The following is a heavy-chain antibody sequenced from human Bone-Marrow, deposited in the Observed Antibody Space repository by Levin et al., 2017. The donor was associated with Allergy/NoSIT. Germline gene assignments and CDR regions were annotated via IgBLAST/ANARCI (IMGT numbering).Heavy chain of an antibody. J-gene: IGHJ5*02. D-gene: IGHD1-14*01. V-gene: IGHV3-73*01. CDR2: IKNKNKNYAT. CDR3: CVRVTPDTNDH. CDR1: GFTFSASA. Sequence: PGGSLRLSCTASGFTFSASAVHWVRQASGKGLEWVGHIKNKNKNYATTYAASVRGRFTLSRDDSENTAYLQMSSLKTEDTAVYYCCVRVTPDTNDHWGQGTLVTVSS.